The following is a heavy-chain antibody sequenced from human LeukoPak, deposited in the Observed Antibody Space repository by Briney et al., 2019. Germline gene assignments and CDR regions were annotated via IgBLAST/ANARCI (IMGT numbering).Heavy chain of an antibody. CDR3: AREAPRMDV. V-gene: IGHV3-33*01. Sequence: PGRSLRLSCAASGFTFSSYGMHWVRQAPGKGLEWVAVIWYDGSNKYYADSVKGRFTISRDNSKNTLYLQMNSLRAEDTAVYYCAREAPRMDVWGIGTTVTVSS. J-gene: IGHJ6*04. CDR2: IWYDGSNK. CDR1: GFTFSSYG.